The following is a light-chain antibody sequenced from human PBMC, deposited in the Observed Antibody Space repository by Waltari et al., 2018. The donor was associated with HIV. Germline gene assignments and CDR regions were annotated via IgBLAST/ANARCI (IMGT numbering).Light chain of an antibody. CDR1: STDIDIYNF. J-gene: IGLJ2*01. CDR2: DVN. Sequence: QSALTQPASVSGSPGQSITISCSGTSTDIDIYNFVSWYRQFPGMAPPLLISDVNSRPLELPLRVSGSKSGIAASLTISGLQTDDEADYYCSSYTRSHTLVFGGGTKLTVL. V-gene: IGLV2-14*01. CDR3: SSYTRSHTLV.